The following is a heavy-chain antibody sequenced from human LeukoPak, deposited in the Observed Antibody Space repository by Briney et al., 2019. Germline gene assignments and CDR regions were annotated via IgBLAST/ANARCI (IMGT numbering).Heavy chain of an antibody. D-gene: IGHD3-10*01. V-gene: IGHV3-7*01. CDR2: INEAGSEK. CDR1: RFKFRNYW. J-gene: IGHJ4*02. CDR3: GSYSWSKRLDS. Sequence: GGSLRLSCVASRFKFRNYWMSWVRQAPGKGLEWVANINEAGSEKYYADSVKGRFTISRDNAKNSLYLQMNNLRAEDTAVYGSGSYSWSKRLDSWGQGALVTVSS.